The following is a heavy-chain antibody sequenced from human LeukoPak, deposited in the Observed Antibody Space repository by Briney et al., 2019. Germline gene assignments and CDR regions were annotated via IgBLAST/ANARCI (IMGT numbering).Heavy chain of an antibody. CDR3: ARDGAAPGLYFDS. CDR1: GFIFKKYW. D-gene: IGHD6-13*01. J-gene: IGHJ4*02. CDR2: IKQDGSEK. V-gene: IGHV3-7*01. Sequence: GESLRLSCAASGFIFKKYWMNWVRQAPGKGLEWVASIKQDGSEKYYVDSVKGRLTISRDNAKNSLYLQMNSLRTEDTAVYYCARDGAAPGLYFDSWGQGTLVTVSS.